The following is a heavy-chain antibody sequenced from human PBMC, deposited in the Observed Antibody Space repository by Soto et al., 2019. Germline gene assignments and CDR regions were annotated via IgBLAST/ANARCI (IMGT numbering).Heavy chain of an antibody. CDR3: ARVGRRTATDDY. Sequence: EVQLVESGGGLVQPGGSLRLSCAASGFTFSSYWMHWFRQAPGKGLVWVSRINSDGSSTSYADSVKGRFTISRDNAKNTLDLQMNSLRAEDTAVYYCARVGRRTATDDYWGQGTLVPVSS. D-gene: IGHD6-25*01. V-gene: IGHV3-74*01. CDR1: GFTFSSYW. CDR2: INSDGSST. J-gene: IGHJ4*02.